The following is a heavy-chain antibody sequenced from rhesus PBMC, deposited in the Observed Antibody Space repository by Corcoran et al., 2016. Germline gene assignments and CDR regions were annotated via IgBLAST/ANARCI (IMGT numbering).Heavy chain of an antibody. CDR1: GFSLTTSGMG. Sequence: QVTLKESGPALVKPTQTLTLTCTFSGFSLTTSGMGVGWIRQPPGKALEWLALIYWADDKRYSTAQKSRHTISKETPKNQVVLTMTNMDPMDTATYYCARNYDKIDYWGQGVLVTVSS. CDR2: IYWADDK. D-gene: IGHD4-11*01. J-gene: IGHJ4*01. V-gene: IGHV2-152*01. CDR3: ARNYDKIDY.